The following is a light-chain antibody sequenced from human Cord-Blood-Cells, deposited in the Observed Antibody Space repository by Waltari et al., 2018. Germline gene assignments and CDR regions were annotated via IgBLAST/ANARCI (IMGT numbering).Light chain of an antibody. CDR3: QQSYSTPPT. Sequence: DIQMTQSPSSLSASVGDRVTLTCRASQSISSYLNWYQQKPWKAPKLLIYAASSLQSGVPSRFSGSGSGTDFTLTISSLQPEEFETYYCQQSYSTPPTFGGGTKVEIK. J-gene: IGKJ4*01. CDR2: AAS. CDR1: QSISSY. V-gene: IGKV1-39*01.